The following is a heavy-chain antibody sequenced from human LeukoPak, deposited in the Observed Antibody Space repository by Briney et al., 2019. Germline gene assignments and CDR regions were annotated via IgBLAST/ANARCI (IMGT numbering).Heavy chain of an antibody. D-gene: IGHD4-23*01. J-gene: IGHJ4*02. CDR2: IYYGGIT. V-gene: IGHV4-59*01. Sequence: SETLSLTCTVSGGSLSSYYWSWIRQPPGKGLEWIGYIYYGGITNYNPSLKRRLTLSVDTSKHQFSPQQLSVIVAHPAVYYCARGSYGGLNWGQGTLVTVSS. CDR3: ARGSYGGLN. CDR1: GGSLSSYY.